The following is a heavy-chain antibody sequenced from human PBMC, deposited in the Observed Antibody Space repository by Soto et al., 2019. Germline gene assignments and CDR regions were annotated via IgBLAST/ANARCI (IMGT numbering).Heavy chain of an antibody. Sequence: SETLSLTCTVPGGSISSGDYYWSWIRQPPGKGLEWIGYIYYSGSTYYNPSLKSRVTISVDTSKNQFSLKLSSVTAADTAVYYCARTGTTEIAPFINWFDPWGQGTLVTVSS. J-gene: IGHJ5*02. D-gene: IGHD1-7*01. CDR2: IYYSGST. CDR1: GGSISSGDYY. CDR3: ARTGTTEIAPFINWFDP. V-gene: IGHV4-30-4*01.